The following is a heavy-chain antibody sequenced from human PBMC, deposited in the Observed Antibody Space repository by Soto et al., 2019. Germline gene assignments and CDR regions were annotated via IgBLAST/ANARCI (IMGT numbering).Heavy chain of an antibody. V-gene: IGHV3-23*01. Sequence: QAPGKGLEWVSRVSAGGDNTDYADAVKGRFTISRDNSKNTLFLQMTSLRAEDTALYYCEKVPLRPYYFEYWGPGTTVTV. CDR2: VSAGGDNT. J-gene: IGHJ4*01. CDR3: EKVPLRPYYFEY. D-gene: IGHD4-17*01.